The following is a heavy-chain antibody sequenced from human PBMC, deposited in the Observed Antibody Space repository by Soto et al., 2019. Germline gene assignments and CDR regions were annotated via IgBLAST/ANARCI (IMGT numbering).Heavy chain of an antibody. CDR3: TSLAYSSGWYYDY. J-gene: IGHJ4*02. V-gene: IGHV3-73*01. Sequence: EVQLVESGGGLVQPGGSLKLSCAASGFTFSGSAMHWVRQASGKGLEWVGRIRSKANSYATAYAASVKGRFTISRDNSKNTAYLQMNSLKTEDTAVYYCTSLAYSSGWYYDYWGQGTLVTVSS. CDR1: GFTFSGSA. CDR2: IRSKANSYAT. D-gene: IGHD6-19*01.